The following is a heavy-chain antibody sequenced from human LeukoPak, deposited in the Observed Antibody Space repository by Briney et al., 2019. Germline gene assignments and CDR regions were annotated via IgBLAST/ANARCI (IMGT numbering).Heavy chain of an antibody. CDR2: IYYSGST. CDR1: GGSISSSSYY. J-gene: IGHJ4*02. CDR3: ARDDLGLVTAFDY. D-gene: IGHD6-19*01. V-gene: IGHV4-39*07. Sequence: PSETLSLTCTVSGGSISSSSYYWGWIRQPPGKGLEWIGSIYYSGSTYYNPSLKSRVTISVDTSKNQFSLKLSSVTAADTAVYYCARDDLGLVTAFDYWGQGTLVTVSS.